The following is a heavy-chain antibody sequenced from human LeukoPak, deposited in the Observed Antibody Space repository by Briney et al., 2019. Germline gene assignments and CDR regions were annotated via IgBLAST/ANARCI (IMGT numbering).Heavy chain of an antibody. CDR2: INSSSSYI. J-gene: IGHJ6*03. CDR1: GFTFSSYS. Sequence: GGSLRLSCAASGFTFSSYSMNWVRQAPGKGLEWVSSINSSSSYIYYADSVKGRFTISRDNAKNSLYLQTNSLRAEDTAVYYCARTDLLLTRSHYYYMDVWGKGTTVTISS. V-gene: IGHV3-21*01. CDR3: ARTDLLLTRSHYYYMDV. D-gene: IGHD2-15*01.